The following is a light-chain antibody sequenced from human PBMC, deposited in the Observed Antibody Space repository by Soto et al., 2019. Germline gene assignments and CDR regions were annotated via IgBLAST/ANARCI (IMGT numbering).Light chain of an antibody. J-gene: IGKJ3*01. Sequence: DIVMTQSPLSLPVTPGEPASSSLRSIRSLLHSNGYNYLDWYQQKPGQPPKLLIYWASTRESGVPDRFSGSGSGTDFPLTINGLQAEDVAVYFCQQYHTTPFTFGPGTKVDI. CDR2: WAS. CDR3: QQYHTTPFT. CDR1: RSLLHSNGYNY. V-gene: IGKV2-28*01.